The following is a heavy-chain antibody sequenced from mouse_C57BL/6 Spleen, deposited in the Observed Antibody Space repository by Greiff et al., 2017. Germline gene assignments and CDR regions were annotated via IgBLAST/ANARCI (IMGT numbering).Heavy chain of an antibody. J-gene: IGHJ4*01. Sequence: VQLVESGGGLVKPGGSLKLSCAASGFTFSDYGMHWVRQAPETGLEWVAYISSGRSTIYYADTVKGRFPISSDNAKNTLFLQMTSLRSEDTAMYYCARRRITPHYYAMDYWGQGTSVTVSS. V-gene: IGHV5-17*01. CDR1: GFTFSDYG. CDR2: ISSGRSTI. CDR3: ARRRITPHYYAMDY. D-gene: IGHD1-1*01.